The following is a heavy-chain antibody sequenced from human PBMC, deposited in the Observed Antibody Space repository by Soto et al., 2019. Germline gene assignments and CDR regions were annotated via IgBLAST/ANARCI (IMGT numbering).Heavy chain of an antibody. CDR1: GFIFSTYG. V-gene: IGHV3-30*18. Sequence: QVQLVESGGGVVQPGRSLTLSCAASGFIFSTYGMHWLRQAPGKRLEWLSVISHDGNNKYYADSVKGRFTISRDNSKNTLWLQMDSLRTEDTAVYYCAKDLILTTITTVGDWGQGTLVTVSS. CDR2: ISHDGNNK. J-gene: IGHJ4*02. D-gene: IGHD4-17*01. CDR3: AKDLILTTITTVGD.